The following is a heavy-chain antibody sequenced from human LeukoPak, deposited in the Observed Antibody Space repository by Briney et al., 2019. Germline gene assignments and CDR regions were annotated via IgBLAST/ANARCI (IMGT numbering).Heavy chain of an antibody. V-gene: IGHV4-61*02. CDR2: IYTSGST. CDR3: AREEGATYPFDH. D-gene: IGHD1-26*01. Sequence: PSETLSLTCTVSGGSISSGNYYWSWIRQPPGKGLEWIGRIYTSGSTNYNPSLKSRVTISVDTSKNQFSLKLSSVTAADTAVYYCAREEGATYPFDHWGQGTLVTVSS. CDR1: GGSISSGNYY. J-gene: IGHJ4*02.